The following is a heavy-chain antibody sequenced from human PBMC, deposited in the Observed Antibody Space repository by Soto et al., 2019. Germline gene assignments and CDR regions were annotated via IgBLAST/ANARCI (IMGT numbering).Heavy chain of an antibody. CDR1: GGSISSGDYY. J-gene: IGHJ6*02. Sequence: KPSETLSLTCTVSGGSISSGDYYWSWIRQPPGKGLEWIGYIYYSGSTYYNPSLKSRVTISVDTSKNQFSLKLSSVTAADTAVYYCARGFVDDILTGYWWVEGYYGMDVWGQGTTVTVLL. V-gene: IGHV4-30-4*01. CDR2: IYYSGST. CDR3: ARGFVDDILTGYWWVEGYYGMDV. D-gene: IGHD3-9*01.